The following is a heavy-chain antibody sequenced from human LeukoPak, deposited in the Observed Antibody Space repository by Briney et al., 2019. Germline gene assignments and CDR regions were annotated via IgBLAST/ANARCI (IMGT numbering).Heavy chain of an antibody. CDR3: ARGGQGPPDY. CDR1: GGSISDYY. CDR2: IYYSGST. J-gene: IGHJ4*02. V-gene: IGHV4-59*01. Sequence: SETLSLTCTVSGGSISDYYWSWIRQPPGKGLEWIGYIYYSGSTNYNPSLKSRVTISVDTSKNQFSLKLSSVTAADTAVYYCARGGQGPPDYWGQGTLVTVSS.